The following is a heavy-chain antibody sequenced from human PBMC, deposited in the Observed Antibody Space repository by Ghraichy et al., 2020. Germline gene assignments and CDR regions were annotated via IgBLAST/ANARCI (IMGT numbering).Heavy chain of an antibody. J-gene: IGHJ5*02. CDR1: GYMFTSYG. CDR3: ARDLLGTVVSTNWFDP. V-gene: IGHV1-3*01. CDR2: IDPGNGNT. D-gene: IGHD4-23*01. Sequence: ASVKVSFKASGYMFTSYGIHWVRQAPGQRLEWMGWIDPGNGNTKYSQNFLGRVTITRDTSASTAYMDLSSLRSEDTAVYYCARDLLGTVVSTNWFDPWGQGTLVTVSS.